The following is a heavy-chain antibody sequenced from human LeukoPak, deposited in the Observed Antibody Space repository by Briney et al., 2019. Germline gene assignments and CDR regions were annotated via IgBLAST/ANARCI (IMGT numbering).Heavy chain of an antibody. CDR1: GGSISSSSYY. CDR2: TSAGGSST. CDR3: AKGGYCSSSSCYYGWFEP. D-gene: IGHD2-2*01. J-gene: IGHJ5*02. V-gene: IGHV3-23*01. Sequence: PSETLSLTCTVSGGSISSSSYYWGWIRQPPGKGLEWVSTTSAGGSSTYYADSVKGRFTISRDNSKNTFYLQMNSLRAEDTAAYYCAKGGYCSSSSCYYGWFEPWGQGTLVTVSS.